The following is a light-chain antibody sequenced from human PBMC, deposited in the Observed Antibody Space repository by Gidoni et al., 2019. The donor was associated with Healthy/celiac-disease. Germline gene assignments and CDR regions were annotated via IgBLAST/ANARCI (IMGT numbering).Light chain of an antibody. Sequence: DIQMTQSPSSLSASVGDRVTITCQASQDISNYLNWYQQKPGKAPKLLIYDASNLETGVPSRFSGSGSGTDFTFTISSLQPEDIATYYCQQYDNLGPIFTFGPGTKVDIK. CDR2: DAS. J-gene: IGKJ3*01. CDR1: QDISNY. CDR3: QQYDNLGPIFT. V-gene: IGKV1-33*01.